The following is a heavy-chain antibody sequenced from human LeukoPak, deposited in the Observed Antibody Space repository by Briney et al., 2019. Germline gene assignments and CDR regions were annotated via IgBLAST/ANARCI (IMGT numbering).Heavy chain of an antibody. Sequence: PGGSLRLSCAASGFTVSSNYMSWVRQAPGKGLEWVSVIYSGGSTYYADSVKGRFTISRDNSKNTLYLQMNSLRAENTAVYYCARSCGGDCPYGYWGQGTLVTVSS. J-gene: IGHJ4*02. V-gene: IGHV3-53*01. CDR2: IYSGGST. CDR3: ARSCGGDCPYGY. CDR1: GFTVSSNY. D-gene: IGHD2-21*02.